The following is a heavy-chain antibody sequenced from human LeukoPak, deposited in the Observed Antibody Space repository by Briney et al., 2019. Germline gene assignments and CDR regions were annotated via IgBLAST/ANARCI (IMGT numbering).Heavy chain of an antibody. J-gene: IGHJ1*01. D-gene: IGHD6-13*01. Sequence: PSETLSLTCTVSGGSISSYYWSWIRQPAGKGLEWIGRIYTSGSTNYNPSLKSRVTMSVDTSKNQFSLKLSSVTAADTAVYYCARGYSSSWSRAEYFQHWGHGTLVTVSS. CDR2: IYTSGST. CDR3: ARGYSSSWSRAEYFQH. CDR1: GGSISSYY. V-gene: IGHV4-4*07.